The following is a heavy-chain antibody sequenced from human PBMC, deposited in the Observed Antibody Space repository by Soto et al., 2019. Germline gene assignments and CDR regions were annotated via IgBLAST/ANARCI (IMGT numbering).Heavy chain of an antibody. D-gene: IGHD3-22*01. Sequence: SQTLSLTCAISGDSVSSNSAAWNWVRQSPSRGLEWLGRTYYRSKWYNDYAVSAKIRITINQDTSKNQFSLQLNSVTPEDTAVYYCARSSMIVVVITGPFDYWGQGTLVTVST. CDR2: TYYRSKWYN. CDR3: ARSSMIVVVITGPFDY. V-gene: IGHV6-1*01. J-gene: IGHJ4*02. CDR1: GDSVSSNSAA.